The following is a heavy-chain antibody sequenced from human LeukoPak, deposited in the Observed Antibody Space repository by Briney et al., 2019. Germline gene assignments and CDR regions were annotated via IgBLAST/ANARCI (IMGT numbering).Heavy chain of an antibody. Sequence: GGSLRLSCAASGFTFSSYGMHWVRQAPGKGLEWVEVIWYDGSNKYYADSVKGRFTISRDNSKNTLYLQMNSLRAEDTAVYYCARDRDSSSWYNWFDPWGQGTLVTVSS. J-gene: IGHJ5*02. CDR3: ARDRDSSSWYNWFDP. D-gene: IGHD6-13*01. V-gene: IGHV3-33*01. CDR1: GFTFSSYG. CDR2: IWYDGSNK.